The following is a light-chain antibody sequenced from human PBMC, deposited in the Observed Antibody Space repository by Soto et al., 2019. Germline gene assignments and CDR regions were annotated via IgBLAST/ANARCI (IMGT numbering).Light chain of an antibody. Sequence: DIQMTQSPSSLSASVGDSLTITFRASQYISTYLNWYQQKPGKAPKLLIYVASNLQSGVPSRFSGSGSGTEFTLTISSLQPDDFATYYCQHYNSYSEAFGQGTKVDIK. CDR1: QYISTY. CDR2: VAS. CDR3: QHYNSYSEA. V-gene: IGKV1-5*01. J-gene: IGKJ1*01.